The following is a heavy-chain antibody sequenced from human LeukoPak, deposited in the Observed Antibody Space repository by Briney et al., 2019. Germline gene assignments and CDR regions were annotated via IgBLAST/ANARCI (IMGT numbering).Heavy chain of an antibody. J-gene: IGHJ4*02. V-gene: IGHV3-30-3*01. D-gene: IGHD6-13*01. CDR2: ISYDGSNK. CDR3: ARERLIAAAGTFPGRKNFDY. CDR1: GFTFSSYA. Sequence: GRSLRPSCAASGFTFSSYAMHWVRQAPGKGLEWEAVISYDGSNKYYADSVKGRFTISRDNSKNTLYLQMNSLRAEDTAVYYCARERLIAAAGTFPGRKNFDYWGQGTLVTVSS.